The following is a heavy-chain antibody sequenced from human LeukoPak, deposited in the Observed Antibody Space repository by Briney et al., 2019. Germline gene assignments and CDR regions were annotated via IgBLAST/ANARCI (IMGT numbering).Heavy chain of an antibody. J-gene: IGHJ4*02. V-gene: IGHV5-51*01. Sequence: GESLKISCTGSGYNFTIYWIGWVRQMPGKGLEWMGTIYPGDSDIRYSPSFRGQVTISVDKSISTAYLQWSSLKASDTAMYYCARRRGGGIDDCWGQGTLVTVSS. CDR1: GYNFTIYW. CDR3: ARRRGGGIDDC. CDR2: IYPGDSDI. D-gene: IGHD3-16*01.